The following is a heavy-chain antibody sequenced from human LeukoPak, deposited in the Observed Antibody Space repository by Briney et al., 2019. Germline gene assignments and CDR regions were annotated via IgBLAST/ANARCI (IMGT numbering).Heavy chain of an antibody. CDR1: GGSFSGYY. CDR2: INHSGST. J-gene: IGHJ5*02. Sequence: SETLSLTCAVYGGSFSGYYWSWIRQPPGKGLEWIGEINHSGSTNYNPSLKSRVTISVDTSKNQFSLKLSSVTAADTAVYYCAGRHGGYAFAPGGQEPPAPVS. V-gene: IGHV4-34*01. CDR3: AGRHGGYAFAP. D-gene: IGHD5-12*01.